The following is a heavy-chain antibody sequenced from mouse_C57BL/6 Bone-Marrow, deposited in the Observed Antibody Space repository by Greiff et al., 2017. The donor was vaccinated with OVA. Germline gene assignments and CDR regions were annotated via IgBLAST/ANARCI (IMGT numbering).Heavy chain of an antibody. CDR1: GYTFTDYY. CDR3: AGDSSGSGEFAY. V-gene: IGHV1-19*01. CDR2: INPYTGGT. Sequence: VQLQQSGPVLVKPGASVKMSCKASGYTFTDYYMNWVKQSPGQSLEWIGVINPYTGGTSYNQKFKGKATLTVDKSSSTAYMELHSLTSEDSAVYYCAGDSSGSGEFAYWGQGTLVTVSA. J-gene: IGHJ3*01. D-gene: IGHD3-2*01.